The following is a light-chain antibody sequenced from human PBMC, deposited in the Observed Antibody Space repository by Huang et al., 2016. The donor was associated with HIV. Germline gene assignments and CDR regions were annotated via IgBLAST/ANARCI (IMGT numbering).Light chain of an antibody. CDR3: QQGYSTPT. CDR1: QSISRY. J-gene: IGKJ1*01. CDR2: ASS. Sequence: DIQMTQSPSSLSASVGDRVTIPCRASQSISRYLNWYQHKPGKAPELLIYASSSLQIGVPSRFSGSGSGTDFSLTISGLQPEDYATYYCQQGYSTPTFGQGTKVEMK. V-gene: IGKV1-39*01.